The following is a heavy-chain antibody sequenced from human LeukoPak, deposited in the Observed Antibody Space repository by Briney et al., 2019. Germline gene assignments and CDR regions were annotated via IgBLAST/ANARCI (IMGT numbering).Heavy chain of an antibody. CDR2: INPGGSST. J-gene: IGHJ4*02. D-gene: IGHD4-11*01. V-gene: IGHV3-74*01. CDR3: ARSNQADDY. Sequence: GGSLRLSCAVSGLTVSNNYMIWVRQAPGKGLVWVSRINPGGSSTTYADSVKGRFTISRDNAKNTLYLQMNSLRAEDTAVYYCARSNQADDYWGQGTLVTVSS. CDR1: GLTVSNNY.